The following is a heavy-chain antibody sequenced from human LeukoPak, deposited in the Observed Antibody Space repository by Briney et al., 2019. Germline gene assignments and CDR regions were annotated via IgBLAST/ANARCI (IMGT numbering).Heavy chain of an antibody. J-gene: IGHJ3*02. D-gene: IGHD1-26*01. V-gene: IGHV4-34*01. Sequence: SETLSLTCAVYGGSFSGYYWSWIRQPPGKGLEWIGEINHSGSTNYNPSLKSRVTISIDTSKNQFSLKLNSVTSADTAVYYCTRPIYYVQDAFDIWGQGTMVTVSS. CDR3: TRPIYYVQDAFDI. CDR1: GGSFSGYY. CDR2: INHSGST.